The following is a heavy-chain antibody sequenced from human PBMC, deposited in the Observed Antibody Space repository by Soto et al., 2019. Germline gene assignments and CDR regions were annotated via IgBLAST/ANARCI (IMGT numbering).Heavy chain of an antibody. Sequence: QITLKQSGPALVKPTQTLTLTCTFSGFSLTTSTVGVGWIRQPPGKALEWLAIIYWNDDERYSPSLRSRLTITKDTSKNQVVLTMTNMGAVDTATYYCAPARRSSGDAFDFWGQGTMVTVSS. V-gene: IGHV2-5*01. CDR1: GFSLTTSTVG. CDR2: IYWNDDE. D-gene: IGHD1-1*01. J-gene: IGHJ3*01. CDR3: APARRSSGDAFDF.